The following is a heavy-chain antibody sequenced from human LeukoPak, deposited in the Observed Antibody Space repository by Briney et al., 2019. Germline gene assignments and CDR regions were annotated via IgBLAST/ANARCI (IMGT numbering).Heavy chain of an antibody. D-gene: IGHD7-27*01. CDR1: GFTFSSYS. CDR3: AKDGGLWVSAHWGDS. J-gene: IGHJ4*02. V-gene: IGHV3-23*01. CDR2: ITTSDGNT. Sequence: GGSLRLSCAASGFTFSSYSMNWVRQAPGKGLEWVSTITTSDGNTYYADSVKGRFTVSRDNSKNTLYLQMNSLRAEDTAVYYCAKDGGLWVSAHWGDSWGRGTLVTVSS.